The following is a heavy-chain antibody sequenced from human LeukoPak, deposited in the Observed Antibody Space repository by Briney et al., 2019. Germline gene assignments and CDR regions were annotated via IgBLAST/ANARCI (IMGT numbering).Heavy chain of an antibody. V-gene: IGHV4-39*01. CDR1: GASISGGTYY. Sequence: PSETLSLTCSVSGASISGGTYYWGWIRQPPGKGLEWIGSINYTGSTYDNPSLKSRVTISVDTSKNQFSLKLSSVTAADTAVYYCARRGGSGRAFDYWGQGTLVTVSS. CDR3: ARRGGSGRAFDY. CDR2: INYTGST. J-gene: IGHJ4*02. D-gene: IGHD1-26*01.